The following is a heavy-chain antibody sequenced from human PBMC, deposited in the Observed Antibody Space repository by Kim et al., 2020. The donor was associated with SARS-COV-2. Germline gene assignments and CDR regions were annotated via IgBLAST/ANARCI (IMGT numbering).Heavy chain of an antibody. D-gene: IGHD3-10*01. CDR2: INPNSGGT. CDR3: ARDFPKPPGVTMVRGAVYYGMDV. V-gene: IGHV1-2*02. CDR1: GYTFTGYY. Sequence: ASVKVSCKASGYTFTGYYMHWVRQAPGQGLEWMGWINPNSGGTNYAQKFQGRVTMTRDTSISTAYMELSRLRSDDTAVYYCARDFPKPPGVTMVRGAVYYGMDVWGQGPTVTVSS. J-gene: IGHJ6*02.